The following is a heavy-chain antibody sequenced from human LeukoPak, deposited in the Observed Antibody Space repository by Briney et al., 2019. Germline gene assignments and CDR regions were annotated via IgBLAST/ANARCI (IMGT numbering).Heavy chain of an antibody. V-gene: IGHV4-38-2*02. CDR3: ARDLRYYYDSSGYYA. CDR1: GYSISSGYY. CDR2: IYHSGST. Sequence: SETLSLTCTVSGYSISSGYYWGWIRQPPGKGLEWIGSIYHSGSTYYNPSLKSRVTISVDTSKNQFSLKLSSVTAADTAVYYCARDLRYYYDSSGYYAWGQGTLVTVSS. J-gene: IGHJ4*02. D-gene: IGHD3-22*01.